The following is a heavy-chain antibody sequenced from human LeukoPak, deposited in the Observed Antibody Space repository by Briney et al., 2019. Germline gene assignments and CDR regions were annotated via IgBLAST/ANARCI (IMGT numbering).Heavy chain of an antibody. J-gene: IGHJ4*02. D-gene: IGHD1-26*01. Sequence: SETLSLTCTVSGGSITGYYWSWIRQPPGKGLERIEYISYSGSTNSNPSLKSRVTMSVDTSKNQFSLKLSSVTAADTAVYYCARDRVGPEGSFDYWGQGTLVTVSS. CDR3: ARDRVGPEGSFDY. V-gene: IGHV4-59*01. CDR1: GGSITGYY. CDR2: ISYSGST.